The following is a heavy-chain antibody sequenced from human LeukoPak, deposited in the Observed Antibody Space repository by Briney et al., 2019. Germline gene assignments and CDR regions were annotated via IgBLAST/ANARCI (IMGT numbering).Heavy chain of an antibody. V-gene: IGHV1-46*01. D-gene: IGHD2-15*01. J-gene: IGHJ4*02. CDR1: EYTFTRNF. CDR2: FNPSGGSA. Sequence: ASVKVSCKASEYTFTRNFMHWVPQSPGHGLEWMGVFNPSGGSATYSQNFQGRVTMTRDTSTSTVYMEMSSLRAEDTAVYYCARESCSGGSCYYFDYWGQGTLVTVSS. CDR3: ARESCSGGSCYYFDY.